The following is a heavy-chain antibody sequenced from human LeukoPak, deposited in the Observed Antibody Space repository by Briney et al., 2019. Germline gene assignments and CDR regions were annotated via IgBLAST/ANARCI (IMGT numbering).Heavy chain of an antibody. CDR3: ARDLYYYDSSGPSGY. V-gene: IGHV3-33*01. CDR1: GFTFSSYG. Sequence: PGGSLRLSCAASGFTFSSYGMHWVRQAPGKGLEWVAVIWYDGSNKYYADSVKGRFTISRDNSKNTLYLQMNSLRAEDTAVYYCARDLYYYDSSGPSGYWGQGTLATVSS. CDR2: IWYDGSNK. J-gene: IGHJ4*02. D-gene: IGHD3-22*01.